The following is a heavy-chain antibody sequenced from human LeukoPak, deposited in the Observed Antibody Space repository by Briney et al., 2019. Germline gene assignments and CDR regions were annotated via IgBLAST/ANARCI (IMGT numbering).Heavy chain of an antibody. V-gene: IGHV3-7*03. CDR3: ASLDTAKQPLANH. CDR1: GLTVSNHW. D-gene: IGHD5-18*01. J-gene: IGHJ5*02. Sequence: GGSLRLSCVASGLTVSNHWMSWVRQAPGKGLEWVANIKQERGQEYYVDSVKGRFTISKDSAKSSLYLQMNSLRVEDTAMYYCASLDTAKQPLANHWGQGTLVAVSS. CDR2: IKQERGQE.